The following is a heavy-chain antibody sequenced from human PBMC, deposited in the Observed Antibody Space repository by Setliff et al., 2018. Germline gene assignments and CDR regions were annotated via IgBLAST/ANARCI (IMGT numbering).Heavy chain of an antibody. CDR2: INPRTGVT. V-gene: IGHV1-2*02. Sequence: VASVKVSCKASGYTFTSHYIHWVRQAPGQGLEWMGWINPRTGVTNYAQKFKGRVTMTRDTSITTVYMDLSSLKSDDTAVYYCARGTDYHGSGSYWAKDVWGKGTTVTVSS. J-gene: IGHJ6*04. CDR1: GYTFTSHY. CDR3: ARGTDYHGSGSYWAKDV. D-gene: IGHD3-10*01.